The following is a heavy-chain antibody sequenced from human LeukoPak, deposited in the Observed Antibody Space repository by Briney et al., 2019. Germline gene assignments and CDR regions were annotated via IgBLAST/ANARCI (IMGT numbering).Heavy chain of an antibody. CDR2: ISSNGGST. CDR1: GFTFSSYA. V-gene: IGHV3-64*01. D-gene: IGHD3-16*02. CDR3: ARRGVWGSYRYKYYFDY. Sequence: GGSLRLSCAASGFTFSSYAMHWVRQAPGKGLEYVSAISSNGGSTYYANSVKGRFTISRDNSKNTLYLQMGSLRAEDIAVYYCARRGVWGSYRYKYYFDYWGQGTLVTVSS. J-gene: IGHJ4*02.